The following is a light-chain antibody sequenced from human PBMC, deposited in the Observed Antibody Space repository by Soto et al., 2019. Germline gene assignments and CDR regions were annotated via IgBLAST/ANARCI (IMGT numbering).Light chain of an antibody. CDR2: QVT. CDR1: SSDLAIYNY. Sequence: QSVLTQPASVSGSPGQSITISCTGTSSDLAIYNYASWYQQQPGKAPKLMIYQVTNRPSGVSNRFSGSRSGNTASLTISGLQAEDEADYYCSSYTSSSTRVFGTGTKVTVL. J-gene: IGLJ1*01. V-gene: IGLV2-14*01. CDR3: SSYTSSSTRV.